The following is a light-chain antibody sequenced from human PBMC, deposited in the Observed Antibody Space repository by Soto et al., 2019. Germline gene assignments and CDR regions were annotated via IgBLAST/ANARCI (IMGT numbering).Light chain of an antibody. CDR1: SSDVGGYNY. V-gene: IGLV2-14*01. CDR2: EVT. J-gene: IGLJ1*01. Sequence: QSALRQPASVSWSPGHSITISCTGTSSDVGGYNYVSWYQQHPGKAPKLMIYEVTNRPSGVSNRFSGSKSGNTASLTISGLQAEEEADYYCSSYTSSSHYVFGTGTKVTVL. CDR3: SSYTSSSHYV.